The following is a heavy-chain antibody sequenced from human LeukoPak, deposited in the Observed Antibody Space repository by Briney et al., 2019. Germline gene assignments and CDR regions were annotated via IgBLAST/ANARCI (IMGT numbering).Heavy chain of an antibody. CDR2: ISSSGSTI. D-gene: IGHD1-26*01. CDR1: GFTFSSYE. Sequence: PGGSLRLSCAASGFTFSSYEMNWVRQAPGKGLEWVSYISSSGSTIYYADSVKGRFTISRDNAKNSLYLQMNSLRAEDTAVYYCARRGYSGSYYVLAYYYYYMDVWGKGTTVTISS. J-gene: IGHJ6*03. V-gene: IGHV3-48*03. CDR3: ARRGYSGSYYVLAYYYYYMDV.